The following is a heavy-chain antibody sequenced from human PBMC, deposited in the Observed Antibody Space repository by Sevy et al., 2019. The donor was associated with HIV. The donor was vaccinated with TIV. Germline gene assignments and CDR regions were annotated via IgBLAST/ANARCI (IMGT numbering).Heavy chain of an antibody. D-gene: IGHD2-2*02. CDR3: ARLKGGYCSTAGCYTLDY. CDR1: GGSFSGYY. CDR2: MYHSGST. J-gene: IGHJ4*02. Sequence: SETLSLTCAVYGGSFSGYYWSWIRQPPGKGLEWIGEMYHSGSTNYNPSLKSRVTISVDTSKNQFSLKLSSVTAADTAVYYCARLKGGYCSTAGCYTLDYWGQGTLVTVSS. V-gene: IGHV4-34*01.